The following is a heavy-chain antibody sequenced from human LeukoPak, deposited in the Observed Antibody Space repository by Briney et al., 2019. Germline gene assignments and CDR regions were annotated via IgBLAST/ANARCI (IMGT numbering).Heavy chain of an antibody. CDR3: ARGFSYLDN. D-gene: IGHD2/OR15-2a*01. CDR2: VNPDSGGT. J-gene: IGHJ4*02. V-gene: IGHV1-2*02. Sequence: ASVKVSCKASGYTFTDYYMHWVRQAPGQGLEWMGWVNPDSGGTNYAQNFQGRVTVTRDTSISTAYMDLSRLRYDDTAVYYCARGFSYLDNWGQGTLVTVSS. CDR1: GYTFTDYY.